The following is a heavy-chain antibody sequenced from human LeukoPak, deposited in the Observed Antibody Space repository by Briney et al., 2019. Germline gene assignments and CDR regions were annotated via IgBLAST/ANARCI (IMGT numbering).Heavy chain of an antibody. J-gene: IGHJ4*02. CDR3: AKDPRILYYRLDY. CDR1: GFAFGSEA. D-gene: IGHD2-8*01. Sequence: GGSLRLSCAVSGFAFGSEAMSWVRQSPARGLEWVASISPGGGTTYYADYVKGRFTISRDNSNNSLFVQMNSLRAEDTAVYYCAKDPRILYYRLDYWGQGTLVTVSS. V-gene: IGHV3-23*01. CDR2: ISPGGGTT.